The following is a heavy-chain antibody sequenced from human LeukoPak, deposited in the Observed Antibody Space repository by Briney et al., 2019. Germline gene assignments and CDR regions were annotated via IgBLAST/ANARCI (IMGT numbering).Heavy chain of an antibody. D-gene: IGHD2-2*01. CDR3: AKDVYRYCSSTSCYPGDY. CDR1: GFTFSSYG. V-gene: IGHV3-30*18. Sequence: GGSLRLSCAASGFTFSSYGMHWVRQAPGKGLEWVAVISYDGSNKYYADSVKGRFTISRDNSKNTLYLQMNSLRAEDTAVYYCAKDVYRYCSSTSCYPGDYWSQGTLVTVSS. CDR2: ISYDGSNK. J-gene: IGHJ4*02.